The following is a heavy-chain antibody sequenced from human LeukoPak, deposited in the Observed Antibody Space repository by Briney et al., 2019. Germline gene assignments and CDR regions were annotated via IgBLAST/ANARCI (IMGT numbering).Heavy chain of an antibody. J-gene: IGHJ4*02. CDR1: GYTFTSYA. Sequence: GASVKVSCKASGYTFTSYAMHWVRQAPEQRLEWMGWSNAGNGNTKYSQEFQGRVTITRDTSASTAYMELSSLRSEDMAVYYCARAYNYYDSSGYYLGYYFDYWGQGTLVTVSS. CDR3: ARAYNYYDSSGYYLGYYFDY. V-gene: IGHV1-3*02. CDR2: SNAGNGNT. D-gene: IGHD3-22*01.